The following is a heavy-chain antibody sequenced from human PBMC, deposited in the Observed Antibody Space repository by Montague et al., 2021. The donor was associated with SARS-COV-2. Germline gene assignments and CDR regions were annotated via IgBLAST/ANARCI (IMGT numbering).Heavy chain of an antibody. CDR1: GGSISSGSYY. CDR3: ARDSVAGP. D-gene: IGHD3-10*01. CDR2: IYTSGST. J-gene: IGHJ5*02. Sequence: TLSLTCTVPGGSISSGSYYWSWIRQPAGEGLEWIGRIYTSGSTNYNPSLKSRVTISVDTSKNQFSLKLSSVTAADTAVYYCARDSVAGPWGQGTLVTVSS. V-gene: IGHV4-61*02.